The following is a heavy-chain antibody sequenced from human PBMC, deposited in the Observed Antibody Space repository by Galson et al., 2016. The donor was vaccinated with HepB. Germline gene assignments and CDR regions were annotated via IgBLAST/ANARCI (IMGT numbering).Heavy chain of an antibody. Sequence: SLRLSCAASGFPFNNAWLNWVRPAPGKGLEWVGLIRSKNNGGATSTYAAPVEGRLTISRDDTKNTLYLQMNSLKNEDTAVYYCTTEYWYYMDVWGKGTTVTVSS. D-gene: IGHD2-8*02. V-gene: IGHV3-15*01. CDR2: IRSKNNGGAT. CDR3: TTEYWYYMDV. J-gene: IGHJ6*03. CDR1: GFPFNNAW.